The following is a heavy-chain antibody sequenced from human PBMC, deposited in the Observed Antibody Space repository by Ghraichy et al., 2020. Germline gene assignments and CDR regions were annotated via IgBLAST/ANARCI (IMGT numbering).Heavy chain of an antibody. J-gene: IGHJ4*02. V-gene: IGHV2-5*01. D-gene: IGHD3-10*01. Sequence: SGPTLVKPTQTLTLTCTFSGFSLRTSGVGVGWIRQPPGKALEWLALIYWSDDKHYSPSLKSRLTITKDTSKNQVVLTMTNMDPVDSATYYCAHSPFYGSVGYWGQGTLVTVSS. CDR2: IYWSDDK. CDR1: GFSLRTSGVG. CDR3: AHSPFYGSVGY.